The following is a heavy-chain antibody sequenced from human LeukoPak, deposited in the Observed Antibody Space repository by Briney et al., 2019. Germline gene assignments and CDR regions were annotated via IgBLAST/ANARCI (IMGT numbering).Heavy chain of an antibody. D-gene: IGHD3-22*01. CDR1: GYTFTSYG. CDR2: ISAYNGNT. Sequence: ASVKVSCKASGYTFTSYGISWARQAPGQGLEWMGWISAYNGNTNYAQKLQGRVTMTTDTSTSTAYMELRSLRSDDTAVYYCARLARSSGYYYYFDYWGQGTLVTVSS. V-gene: IGHV1-18*01. J-gene: IGHJ4*02. CDR3: ARLARSSGYYYYFDY.